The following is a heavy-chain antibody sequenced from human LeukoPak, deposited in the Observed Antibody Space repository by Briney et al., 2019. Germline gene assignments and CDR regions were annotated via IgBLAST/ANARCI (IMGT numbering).Heavy chain of an antibody. D-gene: IGHD2-21*02. CDR3: ARGDIVVVTAMLDY. CDR2: ISYDGSNK. J-gene: IGHJ4*02. CDR1: GFTFSSYA. Sequence: HGRSLRLSRAASGFTFSSYAMHWVRQAPGKGLEWVAVISYDGSNKYYADSVKGRFTISRDNSKNTLYLQMNSLRAEDTAVYYCARGDIVVVTAMLDYWGQGTLVTVSS. V-gene: IGHV3-30-3*01.